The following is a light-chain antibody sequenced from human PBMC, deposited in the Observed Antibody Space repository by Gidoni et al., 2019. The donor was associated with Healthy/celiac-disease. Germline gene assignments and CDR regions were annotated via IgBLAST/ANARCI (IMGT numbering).Light chain of an antibody. J-gene: IGKJ2*03. CDR1: QSISSW. CDR2: KAS. Sequence: DIQMTQSPSTLSASVGDRVTITCRASQSISSWLAWYQQKPGKAPKLLIYKASSLESGVPSRFSGSGSGTEFTLTISSLQPDDFATYYCQQYNSYSPISFXQXTKLEIK. CDR3: QQYNSYSPIS. V-gene: IGKV1-5*03.